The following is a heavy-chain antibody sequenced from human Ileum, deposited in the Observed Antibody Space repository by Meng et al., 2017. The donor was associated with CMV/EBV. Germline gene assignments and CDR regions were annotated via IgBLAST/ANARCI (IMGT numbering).Heavy chain of an antibody. J-gene: IGHJ4*02. V-gene: IGHV3-7*01. CDR3: VRDGWTGYAFRFDY. D-gene: IGHD3/OR15-3a*01. Sequence: GGSLRLSCEASEFTFSNYWMSWVRQAPGKGLEWVANIKQDGSETYYVGSVKGRFTISRDNAQNSLYLQMNSLRAEDSATYFCVRDGWTGYAFRFDYWGQGALVTVSS. CDR1: EFTFSNYW. CDR2: IKQDGSET.